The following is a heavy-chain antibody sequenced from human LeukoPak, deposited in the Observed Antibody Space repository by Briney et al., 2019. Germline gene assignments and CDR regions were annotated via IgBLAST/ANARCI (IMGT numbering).Heavy chain of an antibody. CDR1: GASISSYY. J-gene: IGHJ4*02. D-gene: IGHD3-22*01. Sequence: SETLSLTCTVSGASISSYYWSWIRQPPGKGLEWIGHTHYSGATNYNPSLKSRVTISLDMSNNQFSLKMSSVTATDTAVYYCARVRFSSGYYLYFDYWGQGALVTVSS. CDR2: THYSGAT. V-gene: IGHV4-59*08. CDR3: ARVRFSSGYYLYFDY.